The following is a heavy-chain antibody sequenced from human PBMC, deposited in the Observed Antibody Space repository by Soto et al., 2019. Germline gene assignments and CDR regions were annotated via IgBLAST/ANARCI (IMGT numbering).Heavy chain of an antibody. J-gene: IGHJ4*02. Sequence: TLSLTCTVSGGSISSYYWSWIRQPPGKGLEWIGYIYYSGSTNYNPSLKSRVTISVDTSKNQFSLKLSSVTAADTAVYYCARSWFIRDGYFDYWGQGTLVTVSS. CDR2: IYYSGST. CDR1: GGSISSYY. D-gene: IGHD2-8*02. V-gene: IGHV4-59*08. CDR3: ARSWFIRDGYFDY.